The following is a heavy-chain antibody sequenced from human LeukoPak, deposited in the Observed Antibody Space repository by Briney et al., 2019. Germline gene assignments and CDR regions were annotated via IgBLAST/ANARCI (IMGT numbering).Heavy chain of an antibody. V-gene: IGHV3-13*04. D-gene: IGHD3-22*01. CDR1: GFTFSSYD. CDR2: IGTTGDT. CDR3: ARGLYYYDSSGYYGDTFDI. J-gene: IGHJ3*02. Sequence: GGSLRLSCAASGFTFSSYDMHWVRQGTGEGLEWVSGIGTTGDTYYPGSVKGRFTISRENAKNSLYLQMNSLRAGDTAVYYCARGLYYYDSSGYYGDTFDIWGQGTMVTVSS.